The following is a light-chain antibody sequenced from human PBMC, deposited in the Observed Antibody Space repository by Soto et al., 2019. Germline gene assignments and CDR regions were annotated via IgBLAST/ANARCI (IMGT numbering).Light chain of an antibody. CDR2: KAS. CDR1: QSINNW. CDR3: QQYNNYWT. Sequence: DIQMTQSPSTLSASVGDRVTITCRASQSINNWLAWYQQKPGKAPKLLIYKASSLESGVPSRFSASGSGTEFTLTISSLQPDDFATYYCQQYNNYWTFGQGTKVEIK. V-gene: IGKV1-5*03. J-gene: IGKJ1*01.